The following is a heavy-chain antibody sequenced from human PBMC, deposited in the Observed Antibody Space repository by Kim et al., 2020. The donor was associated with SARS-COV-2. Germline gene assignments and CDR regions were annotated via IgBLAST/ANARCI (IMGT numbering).Heavy chain of an antibody. D-gene: IGHD1-26*01. V-gene: IGHV3-23*01. Sequence: VKGRFTISRDNSKNTLYLQMNSLRAEDTAVYYCAKVARYGSGSYYPAFDIWGQGTMVTVSS. CDR3: AKVARYGSGSYYPAFDI. J-gene: IGHJ3*02.